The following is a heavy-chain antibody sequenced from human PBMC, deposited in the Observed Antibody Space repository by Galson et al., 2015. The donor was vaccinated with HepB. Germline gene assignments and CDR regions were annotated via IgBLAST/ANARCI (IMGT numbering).Heavy chain of an antibody. J-gene: IGHJ4*02. CDR3: ARAGPPMVRGVITPPEFDY. D-gene: IGHD3-10*01. CDR2: INPNSGGT. Sequence: SVKVSCKASGYTFTGYYIHWVRQAPGQGLEWMGWINPNSGGTNSAQKFQGWVTMTRDTSISTAYMELSRLRSDDTAVYYCARAGPPMVRGVITPPEFDYWGQGTLVTVSS. V-gene: IGHV1-2*04. CDR1: GYTFTGYY.